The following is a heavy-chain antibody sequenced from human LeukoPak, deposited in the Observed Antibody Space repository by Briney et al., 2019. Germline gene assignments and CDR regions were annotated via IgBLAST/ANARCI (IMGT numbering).Heavy chain of an antibody. CDR2: IYTSGST. CDR1: GGSISSGSYY. D-gene: IGHD3-3*01. Sequence: SETLSLTCTVSGGSISSGSYYWSWIRQPAGKELEWIGRIYTSGSTNYNPSLKSRVTSSVDRSKNQFSLKLSSVTAADTAVYYCARVLRFGVAVAGYMDVWGKGTTVTVSS. V-gene: IGHV4-61*02. J-gene: IGHJ6*03. CDR3: ARVLRFGVAVAGYMDV.